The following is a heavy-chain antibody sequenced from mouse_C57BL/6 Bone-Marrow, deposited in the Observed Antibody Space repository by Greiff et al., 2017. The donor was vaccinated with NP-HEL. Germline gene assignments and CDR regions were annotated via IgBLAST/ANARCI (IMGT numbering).Heavy chain of an antibody. D-gene: IGHD2-3*01. V-gene: IGHV5-17*01. Sequence: DVMLVESGGGLVKPGGSLKLSCAASGFTFSDYGMHWVRQAPEKGLEWVAYISSGSSTIYYADTVKGRFTISRDNAKNTLFLQMTSLRSEDTAMYYCARRIDGYYEAWFAYWGQGTLVTVSA. CDR1: GFTFSDYG. J-gene: IGHJ3*01. CDR3: ARRIDGYYEAWFAY. CDR2: ISSGSSTI.